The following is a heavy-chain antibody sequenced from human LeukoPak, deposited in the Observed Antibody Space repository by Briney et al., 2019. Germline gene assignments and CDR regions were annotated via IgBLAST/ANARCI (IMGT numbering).Heavy chain of an antibody. V-gene: IGHV4-59*01. CDR3: ARGDSSGWYAYFDY. D-gene: IGHD6-19*01. CDR2: IYYSGST. CDR1: GGSLSSYY. Sequence: SETLSLTCTVSGGSLSSYYRSWIQQPPGKGLEWIGYIYYSGSTNYNPSLKSRVTISVDTSKNQFSLKLSSVTATDTAVYYCARGDSSGWYAYFDYWGQGTLVTVSS. J-gene: IGHJ4*02.